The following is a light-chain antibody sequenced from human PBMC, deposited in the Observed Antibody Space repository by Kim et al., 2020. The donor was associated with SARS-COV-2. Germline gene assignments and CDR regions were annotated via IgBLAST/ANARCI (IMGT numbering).Light chain of an antibody. CDR2: AAS. V-gene: IGKV1-27*01. Sequence: ASVGDKVTITCRASQGISNHLAWYQQKPGKVPKLLIYAASTLQSGVPSRFSGSGSGTDFTLTISSLQPEDFATYYCQKYNSAPRTFGQGTKVDIK. CDR3: QKYNSAPRT. CDR1: QGISNH. J-gene: IGKJ1*01.